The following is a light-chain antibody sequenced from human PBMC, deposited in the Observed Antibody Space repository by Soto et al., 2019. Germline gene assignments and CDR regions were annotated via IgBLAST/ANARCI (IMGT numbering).Light chain of an antibody. CDR3: QQYGKSAMFT. Sequence: EIVLTQSPGTLSLSPGDRATLSCRASQSASSSYLAWYQQKPGQAPSLLIYGASNRATGIPDRFSGGGSGTDFTLTISRLEPEDFAVYYCQQYGKSAMFTFGQGTKLEIK. J-gene: IGKJ2*01. CDR1: QSASSSY. CDR2: GAS. V-gene: IGKV3-20*01.